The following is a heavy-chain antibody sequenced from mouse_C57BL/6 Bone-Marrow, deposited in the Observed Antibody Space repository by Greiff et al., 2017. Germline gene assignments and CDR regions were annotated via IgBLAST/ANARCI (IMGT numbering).Heavy chain of an antibody. CDR2: INSDGGST. D-gene: IGHD2-4*01. Sequence: EVKLMESGGGLVQPGESLKLSCESNEYEFPSHDMSWVRQTPEKRLELVAAINSDGGSTYYPDTMEGRFIISRDNTKKTLYLQMSSLRSEDTALYYCARHAGYDYDDSYWYFDVWGTGTTVTVSS. CDR3: ARHAGYDYDDSYWYFDV. CDR1: EYEFPSHD. V-gene: IGHV5-2*01. J-gene: IGHJ1*03.